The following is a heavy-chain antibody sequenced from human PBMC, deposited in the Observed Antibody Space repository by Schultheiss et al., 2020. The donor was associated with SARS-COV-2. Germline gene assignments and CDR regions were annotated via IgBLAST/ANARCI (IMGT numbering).Heavy chain of an antibody. Sequence: GESLKISCAASGFTFSSYWMSWVRQAPGKGLEWVTNIKQDGSEKYYVDSVKGRFTISRDNAKNSLYLQMNSLRAEDTAVYYCARTNSGSWYQSGTDYWGQGTLVTVS. J-gene: IGHJ4*02. CDR2: IKQDGSEK. CDR3: ARTNSGSWYQSGTDY. CDR1: GFTFSSYW. D-gene: IGHD6-13*01. V-gene: IGHV3-7*01.